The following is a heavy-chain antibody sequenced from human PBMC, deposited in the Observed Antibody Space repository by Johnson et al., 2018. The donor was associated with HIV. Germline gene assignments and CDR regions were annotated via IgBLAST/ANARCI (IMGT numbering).Heavy chain of an antibody. CDR1: GFTFSSYA. D-gene: IGHD2-2*01. Sequence: QMQLVESGGGLVQPGGSLRLSCAASGFTFSSYAMHWVRQAPGKGLEWVAVISYDGSNKYYADSVKGRFTISRDNSKNTLYLQMNSLRAEDTAVYFCARGYCTSSSHCDAFDIWGQGTMVTVSS. V-gene: IGHV3-30-3*01. J-gene: IGHJ3*02. CDR3: ARGYCTSSSHCDAFDI. CDR2: ISYDGSNK.